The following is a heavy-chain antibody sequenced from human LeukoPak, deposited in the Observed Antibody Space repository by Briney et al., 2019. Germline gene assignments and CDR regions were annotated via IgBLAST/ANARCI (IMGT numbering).Heavy chain of an antibody. CDR2: ISSSSSYI. CDR3: ARGSRWFGESGRVWWFDP. CDR1: GFTFSSYS. Sequence: PGGSLRLSCAASGFTFSSYSMNWVRQAPGKGLEWVSSISSSSSYIYYADSVKGRFTISRDNAKNSLYLQMNSLRAEDTAVYYCARGSRWFGESGRVWWFDPWGQGTLVTVSS. D-gene: IGHD3-10*01. J-gene: IGHJ5*02. V-gene: IGHV3-21*01.